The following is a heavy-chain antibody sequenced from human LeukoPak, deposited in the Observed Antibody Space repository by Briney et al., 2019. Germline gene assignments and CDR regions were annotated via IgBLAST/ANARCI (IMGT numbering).Heavy chain of an antibody. Sequence: GASVKVSCKASGYTFTGYYMHWVRQAPGQGLEWMGWINPNSGGTNYAQKFQGRVTMTRDTSISTAYMELSRLRSDDTAVYYCARDQNPPIVVVVAAIKRGGMDVWGQGTTVTVSS. CDR2: INPNSGGT. CDR1: GYTFTGYY. J-gene: IGHJ6*02. CDR3: ARDQNPPIVVVVAAIKRGGMDV. V-gene: IGHV1-2*02. D-gene: IGHD2-15*01.